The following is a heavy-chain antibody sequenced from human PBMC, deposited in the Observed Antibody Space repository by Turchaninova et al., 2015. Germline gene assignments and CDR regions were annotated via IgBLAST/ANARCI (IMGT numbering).Heavy chain of an antibody. J-gene: IGHJ3*02. CDR1: GFILDDYA. V-gene: IGHV3-9*01. D-gene: IGHD2-15*01. Sequence: EVHLADSGGGLVQPGRSLRLSCADSGFILDDYAMHLVRQAPGKDLEWVCRISWNSGIIGHADSVNGRYTSSRDNAKYSLSFQMNNLRAEDTALYYCAKDPSAAVVIAAIVFEIWGQGTMVTVSS. CDR3: AKDPSAAVVIAAIVFEI. CDR2: ISWNSGII.